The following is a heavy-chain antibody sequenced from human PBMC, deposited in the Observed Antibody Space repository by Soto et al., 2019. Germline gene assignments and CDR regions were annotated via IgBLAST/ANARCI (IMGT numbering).Heavy chain of an antibody. J-gene: IGHJ4*02. CDR2: ISYDGSNT. CDR1: GFTFSSYG. CDR3: AKEGGLSGSYYISSSYYFDY. Sequence: QVQLVESGGGVVQPGRSLRLSCAASGFTFSSYGMHWVRQAPGKGLEWVAIISYDGSNTYYADSVNGRFTISRDNSKNTLYLQMNSLRAEDTSVYYCAKEGGLSGSYYISSSYYFDYWGQGTLVTVSS. D-gene: IGHD1-26*01. V-gene: IGHV3-30*18.